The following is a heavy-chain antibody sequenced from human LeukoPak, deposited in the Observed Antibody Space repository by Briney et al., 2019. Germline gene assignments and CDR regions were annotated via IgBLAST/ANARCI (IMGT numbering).Heavy chain of an antibody. D-gene: IGHD3-22*01. CDR3: ASYSYYYDSSGYFDY. CDR2: MYNSGST. Sequence: SETLSLTCTVSGGSISSYHWSWFRQAPGKGLEWIGYMYNSGSTNFNPSLKSRVTILVDTSKNQFSLKLSSVTAADTAVYYCASYSYYYDSSGYFDYWGQGTLVTVSS. J-gene: IGHJ4*02. V-gene: IGHV4-59*01. CDR1: GGSISSYH.